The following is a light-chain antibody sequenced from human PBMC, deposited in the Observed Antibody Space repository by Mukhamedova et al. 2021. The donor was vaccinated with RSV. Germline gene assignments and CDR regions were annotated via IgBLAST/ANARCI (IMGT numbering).Light chain of an antibody. V-gene: IGKV4-1*01. Sequence: VLYSSNNKNYLAWYQQKPGQHPKLLIYWASTRESGVPDRFSGSGSGTDFTLTISSLQAEDVAVYYCQPYYSTPPFTFGPGTKVDIK. CDR1: VLYSSNNKNY. CDR3: QPYYSTPPFT. J-gene: IGKJ3*01. CDR2: WAS.